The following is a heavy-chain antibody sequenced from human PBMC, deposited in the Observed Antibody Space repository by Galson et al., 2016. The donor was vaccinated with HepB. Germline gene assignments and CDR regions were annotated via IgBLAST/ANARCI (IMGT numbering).Heavy chain of an antibody. D-gene: IGHD5-18*01. V-gene: IGHV3-9*01. CDR1: GFTLDDYG. CDR2: MSWNSDSK. CDR3: TKGKRGGHTALDR. Sequence: SLRLSCAASGFTLDDYGMHWVRQAPGKGLEWVSGMSWNSDSKGYADSVKGRFSISRDNAKNCLYLQMNNLRIGDTAMYFCTKGKRGGHTALDRWGQGTLVTVSS. J-gene: IGHJ4*02.